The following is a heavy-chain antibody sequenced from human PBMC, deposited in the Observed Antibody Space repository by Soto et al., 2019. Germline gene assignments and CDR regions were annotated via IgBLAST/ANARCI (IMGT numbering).Heavy chain of an antibody. V-gene: IGHV3-30*03. J-gene: IGHJ4*02. D-gene: IGHD2-8*01. CDR1: GFTFSNYG. CDR3: ATTEFCTNGLCETGVCDY. CDR2: ISYDGSNI. Sequence: QVQLVESGGGVVQPGRSLILSCATSGFTFSNYGMNWIRQAPGKGLELVAFISYDGSNIHFPDSVKGRFTIARDNPKNNLQLPMNSPRADDTSVYYCATTEFCTNGLCETGVCDYWGQGTLVTVSS.